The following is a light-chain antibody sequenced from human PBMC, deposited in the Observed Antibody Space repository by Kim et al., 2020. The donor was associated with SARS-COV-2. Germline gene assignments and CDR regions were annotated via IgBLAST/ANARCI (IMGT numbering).Light chain of an antibody. J-gene: IGKJ2*01. CDR3: QQYYTTPQT. Sequence: DIVMTQSPDSLAVSLGERATINCKSSQSVLYNSNNKNYLAWYQQKPGQPPKLLIYWASTRESGVPDRFSGSGSVTDFTLTISSLQAEDVAVYYCQQYYTTPQTFGQGTKLE. CDR2: WAS. CDR1: QSVLYNSNNKNY. V-gene: IGKV4-1*01.